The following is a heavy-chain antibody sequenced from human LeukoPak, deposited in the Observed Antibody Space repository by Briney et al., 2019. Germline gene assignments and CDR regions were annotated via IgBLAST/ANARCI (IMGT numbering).Heavy chain of an antibody. CDR1: GFTFSSYA. V-gene: IGHV3-23*01. CDR2: ISGSGGST. CDR3: ASDTEYSGGWFNLRAFDY. D-gene: IGHD6-19*01. J-gene: IGHJ4*02. Sequence: PGGSLRLSCAASGFTFSSYAMSWVRQAPGKGLEWVSAISGSGGSTYYADSVKGRFTIARDNSKNTLYLQMNSLRAEDTAVYYCASDTEYSGGWFNLRAFDYWGQGTLVTVSS.